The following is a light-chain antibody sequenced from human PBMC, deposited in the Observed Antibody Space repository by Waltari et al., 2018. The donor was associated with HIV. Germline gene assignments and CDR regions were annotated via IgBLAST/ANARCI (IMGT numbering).Light chain of an antibody. CDR1: SLSFYY. CDR2: GQN. V-gene: IGLV3-19*01. CDR3: DSRDTSGNHVV. Sequence: SSELTQDPAVSVALGQTVRITCQGDSLSFYYATWYQQKPGQAPFLLVYGQNNRPSGIPDRFSGSSSGNTASLTITGAQAEDEADYYCDSRDTSGNHVVFGGG. J-gene: IGLJ2*01.